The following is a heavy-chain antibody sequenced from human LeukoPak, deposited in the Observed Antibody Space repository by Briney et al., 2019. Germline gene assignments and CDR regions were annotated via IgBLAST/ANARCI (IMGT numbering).Heavy chain of an antibody. CDR2: ISGSGGST. V-gene: IGHV3-23*01. CDR1: GFTFSSYG. Sequence: GGTLRLSCAASGFTFSSYGMSWVRQAPGKGLEWVSAISGSGGSTYYADSVKGRFTISRDNAKNSLYLQMNSLRAEDTAVYYCARRSYYFDYWGQGTLVTVSS. CDR3: ARRSYYFDY. J-gene: IGHJ4*02. D-gene: IGHD3-3*01.